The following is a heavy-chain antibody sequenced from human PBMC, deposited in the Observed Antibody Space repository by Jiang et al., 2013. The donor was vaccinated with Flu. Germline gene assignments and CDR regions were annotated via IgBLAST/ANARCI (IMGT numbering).Heavy chain of an antibody. D-gene: IGHD3-10*01. Sequence: TLTCTFSGFSLSTSGVGVGWIRQPPGKALEWLALIDWDDDKYYSTSLKTRLTISKDTSKNQVVLTMTNMDPVDTATYYCARRLWFGADVWGQGTTVTVSS. CDR3: ARRLWFGADV. CDR2: IDWDDDK. V-gene: IGHV2-70*12. J-gene: IGHJ6*02. CDR1: GFSLSTSGVG.